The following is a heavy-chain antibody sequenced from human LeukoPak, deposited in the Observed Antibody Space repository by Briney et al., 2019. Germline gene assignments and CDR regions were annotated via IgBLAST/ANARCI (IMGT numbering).Heavy chain of an antibody. J-gene: IGHJ4*02. V-gene: IGHV1-69*04. Sequence: SVKVSCKASGGTFISYTISWVRQAPGQGLEWMGRIIPILGIANYAQKFQGRVTITADKSTSTAYVELSSLRSEDTAVYYCARDGDTVVAETHATPDYWGQGTLVTVSS. CDR1: GGTFISYT. D-gene: IGHD2-21*01. CDR2: IIPILGIA. CDR3: ARDGDTVVAETHATPDY.